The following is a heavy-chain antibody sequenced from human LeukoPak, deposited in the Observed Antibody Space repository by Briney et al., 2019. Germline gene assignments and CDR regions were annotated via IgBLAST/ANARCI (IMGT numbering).Heavy chain of an antibody. D-gene: IGHD6-19*01. CDR3: AKDRDSGWYTIDY. Sequence: GGSLRLSCAASGFTFSSYGMHWVRQAPGKGLEWVAVISYDGSNKYYADSVKGRFTISRDNSKNTLYLQMNSLRAEDTAVYYCAKDRDSGWYTIDYWGQGTLVTVSS. CDR1: GFTFSSYG. CDR2: ISYDGSNK. V-gene: IGHV3-30*18. J-gene: IGHJ4*02.